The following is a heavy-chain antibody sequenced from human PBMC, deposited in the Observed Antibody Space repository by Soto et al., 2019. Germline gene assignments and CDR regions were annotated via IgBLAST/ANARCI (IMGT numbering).Heavy chain of an antibody. CDR2: INHSGST. Sequence: SETLSLTCAVYGGSFSGYYWSWIRQPPGKGLEWIGEINHSGSTNYNPSLKSRVTISVDTSKNQFSLKLSYVTAADTAVYYCARGLHQYYSDSSGYSDYWGQGTLATVSS. V-gene: IGHV4-34*01. CDR1: GGSFSGYY. CDR3: ARGLHQYYSDSSGYSDY. J-gene: IGHJ4*02. D-gene: IGHD3-22*01.